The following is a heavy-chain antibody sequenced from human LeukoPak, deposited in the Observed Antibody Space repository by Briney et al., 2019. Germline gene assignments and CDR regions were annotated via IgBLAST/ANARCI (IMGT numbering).Heavy chain of an antibody. D-gene: IGHD1-26*01. CDR2: ISYDGSNK. Sequence: GGSLRLSCVASGFTFSSYGMHWVRQAPGKGLEWVAVISYDGSNKYYADSVNGRFTISRDNSKNTLPLQMNSLRAEDTAMYYCAKSPSGRSRISRFDYWGQGILVTVSS. V-gene: IGHV3-30*18. CDR1: GFTFSSYG. J-gene: IGHJ4*02. CDR3: AKSPSGRSRISRFDY.